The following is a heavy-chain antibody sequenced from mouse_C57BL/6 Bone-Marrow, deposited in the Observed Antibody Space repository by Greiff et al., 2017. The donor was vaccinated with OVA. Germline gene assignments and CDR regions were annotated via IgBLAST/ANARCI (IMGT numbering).Heavy chain of an antibody. Sequence: EVQLQQSGPELVKPGASVTISCKASGYTFTDYYMNWVKQSHGKSLEWIGDISPNNGGTSYNQKFKGKATWTGDKSSSTAYMELRSLTSKDSAVYYCARYDYFTWFAYWGQGTLVTVSA. CDR3: ARYDYFTWFAY. J-gene: IGHJ3*01. CDR2: ISPNNGGT. V-gene: IGHV1-26*01. CDR1: GYTFTDYY. D-gene: IGHD2-4*01.